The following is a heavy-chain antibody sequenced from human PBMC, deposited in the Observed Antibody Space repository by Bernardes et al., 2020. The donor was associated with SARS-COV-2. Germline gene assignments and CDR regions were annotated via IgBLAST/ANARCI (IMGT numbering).Heavy chain of an antibody. CDR2: INDDGSDT. J-gene: IGHJ4*02. Sequence: GGSLRLSCAASGFTFSNYWMHWVRQAPGKGLVWVSRINDDGSDTSYADSVKGRFSISRDNAKNTLYLQMNSLRAEDTAVYYCTRDPYQLPELFDHWGQGTQVTVSS. CDR3: TRDPYQLPELFDH. D-gene: IGHD2-2*01. V-gene: IGHV3-74*01. CDR1: GFTFSNYW.